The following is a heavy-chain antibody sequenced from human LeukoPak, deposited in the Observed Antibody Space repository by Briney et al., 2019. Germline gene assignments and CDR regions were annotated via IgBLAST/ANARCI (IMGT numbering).Heavy chain of an antibody. V-gene: IGHV1-18*01. J-gene: IGHJ4*02. D-gene: IGHD1-1*01. CDR3: ARGQYNWNDFDY. CDR1: GYIFTNYG. CDR2: ISAYNGKT. Sequence: GASVKVSCKASGYIFTNYGVSWVRQAPGQGLEWIGWISAYNGKTKYGERFQGRVTMTTDTSTSTGYMELRSLTSDDTAVYYCARGQYNWNDFDYWGQGTLVTVSS.